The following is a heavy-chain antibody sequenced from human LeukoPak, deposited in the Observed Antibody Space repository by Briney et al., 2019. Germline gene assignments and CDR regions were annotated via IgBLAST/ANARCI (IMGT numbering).Heavy chain of an antibody. Sequence: GGSLRLSCAASGFTFSNYAMNCVRQAPGKGLEWVSGISGTGGSTYYADSVKGRFTISRDNSKNTLYLQMNSLRAEDTAVYYCAKAPSGWYYYYGMDVWGQGTTVTVSS. CDR1: GFTFSNYA. CDR2: ISGTGGST. D-gene: IGHD6-19*01. J-gene: IGHJ6*02. V-gene: IGHV3-23*01. CDR3: AKAPSGWYYYYGMDV.